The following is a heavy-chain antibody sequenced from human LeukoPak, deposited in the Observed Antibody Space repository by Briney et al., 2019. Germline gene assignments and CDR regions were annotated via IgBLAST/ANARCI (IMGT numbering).Heavy chain of an antibody. V-gene: IGHV1-2*02. CDR2: INPNSGDT. D-gene: IGHD1-26*01. J-gene: IGHJ5*02. CDR1: GYTFTGYY. Sequence: ASVKVSCKASGYTFTGYYMHWVRQAPGQGLERMGWINPNSGDTNCAQNFQGRVSMTRDTSISTAYLDLSGLRSDDTALYYCARGLGWDSGTYLGAWGQGTLVTVSS. CDR3: ARGLGWDSGTYLGA.